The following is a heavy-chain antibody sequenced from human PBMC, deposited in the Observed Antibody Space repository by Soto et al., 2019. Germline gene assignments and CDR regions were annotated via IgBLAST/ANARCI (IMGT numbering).Heavy chain of an antibody. CDR2: IASSGTT. CDR1: GSSISSHNYY. V-gene: IGHV4-39*01. CDR3: ATLTGTD. J-gene: IGHJ4*02. Sequence: QLQLQESDPGLVKPSETLSLTCTASGSSISSHNYYWDWIRQPPGKGLEWIGSIASSGTTYYNPSXQXRXXISLDTSRNQFSLNLTSVTAADTAVYYCATLTGTDWGQGTLVTVSS. D-gene: IGHD1-20*01.